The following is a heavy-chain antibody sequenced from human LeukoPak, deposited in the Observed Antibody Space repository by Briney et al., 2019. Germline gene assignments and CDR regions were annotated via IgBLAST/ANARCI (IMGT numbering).Heavy chain of an antibody. J-gene: IGHJ3*02. Sequence: ASVKVSCTASGYTFTSYDINWVRQATGQGLEWMGWMNPNSGNTGYAQKFQGRVIMTRNTSISTAYMELSSLRSEDTAVYYCARGLTIFGVVIIGAFDIWGQGTMVTVSS. CDR2: MNPNSGNT. D-gene: IGHD3-3*01. V-gene: IGHV1-8*01. CDR3: ARGLTIFGVVIIGAFDI. CDR1: GYTFTSYD.